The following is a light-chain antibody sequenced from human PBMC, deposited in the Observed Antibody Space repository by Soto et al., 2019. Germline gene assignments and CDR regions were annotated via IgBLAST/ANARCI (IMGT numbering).Light chain of an antibody. Sequence: QSALTQPASVSGSPRQSITISCTGTSSDVGSDDLVSWFQQHPGKAPKRIIYDVYKRPSGVSNRFSGSKSGNTASLTISGLQAEDEADYYCCSSAGSGTYVFGSGTKVTVL. CDR1: SSDVGSDDL. CDR3: CSSAGSGTYV. CDR2: DVY. V-gene: IGLV2-23*02. J-gene: IGLJ1*01.